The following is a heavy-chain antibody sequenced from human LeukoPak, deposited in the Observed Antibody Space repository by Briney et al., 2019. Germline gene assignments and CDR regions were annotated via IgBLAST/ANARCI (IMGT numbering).Heavy chain of an antibody. CDR1: GFTFSSYG. J-gene: IGHJ4*02. CDR3: AKSPTMYYYDSSGYYTVY. D-gene: IGHD3-22*01. Sequence: GGSLRLSCAAAGFTFSSYGMSWVRHAPGKGLEWVSAISGSGGSTYYADSVKGRFTISRDTSKNTLCLQMNSLRDKDTDVYYCAKSPTMYYYDSSGYYTVYWRQGPLVTVSS. V-gene: IGHV3-23*01. CDR2: ISGSGGST.